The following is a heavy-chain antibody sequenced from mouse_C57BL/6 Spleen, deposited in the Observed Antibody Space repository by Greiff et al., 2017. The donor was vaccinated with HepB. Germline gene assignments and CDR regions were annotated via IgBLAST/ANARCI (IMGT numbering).Heavy chain of an antibody. J-gene: IGHJ2*01. Sequence: VQLQQPGAELVMPGASVKLSCKASGYTFTSYWMHWVKQRPGQGLEWIGEIDPSDCYTNYNQKFKGKSTLTVDKSSSTAYMQLSSLTSEDSAVYYCARGYYGSSYPYYFDYWGQGTTLTVSS. V-gene: IGHV1-69*01. D-gene: IGHD1-1*01. CDR3: ARGYYGSSYPYYFDY. CDR2: IDPSDCYT. CDR1: GYTFTSYW.